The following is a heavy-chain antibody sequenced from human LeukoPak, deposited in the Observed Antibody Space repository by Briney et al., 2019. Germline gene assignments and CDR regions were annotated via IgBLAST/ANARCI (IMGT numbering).Heavy chain of an antibody. J-gene: IGHJ4*02. D-gene: IGHD2-2*02. CDR3: ARQYCSSTSCYNFDY. Sequence: GGSLRLSCAASGFTFSSYAMSWVRQAPGKGLEWVSAISGSGGSTYHADSVKGRFTISRDNSKNTLYLQMNSLRAEDTAVYYCARQYCSSTSCYNFDYWGQGTLVTVSS. CDR2: ISGSGGST. CDR1: GFTFSSYA. V-gene: IGHV3-23*01.